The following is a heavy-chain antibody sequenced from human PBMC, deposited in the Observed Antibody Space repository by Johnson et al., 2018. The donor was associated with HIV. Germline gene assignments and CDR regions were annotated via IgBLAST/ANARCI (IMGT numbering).Heavy chain of an antibody. V-gene: IGHV3-20*04. CDR2: LNWNGGRT. Sequence: EVQLVESGGGVVRPGGSLRLSCAASGFRFDNYDMSWVRQAPGKGLEWVSGLNWNGGRTGYADSVRGRFTISRDNSKNTLHLEMNSLRAEDTALYYCAKDRNWGASGAFDMWGQGTMVSVS. CDR1: GFRFDNYD. CDR3: AKDRNWGASGAFDM. D-gene: IGHD7-27*01. J-gene: IGHJ3*02.